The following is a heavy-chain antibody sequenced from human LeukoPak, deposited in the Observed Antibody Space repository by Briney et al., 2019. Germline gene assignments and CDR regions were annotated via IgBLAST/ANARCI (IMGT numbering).Heavy chain of an antibody. Sequence: PGGSLRLSCAASGFTFSSYGMHWVRQAPGKGLEWVAVIWYDGSNKYYADSVKGRFTISRDNSKNTLYLQMNSLRAEDTAVYYCAREDYGDYRGVDYWGQGTLVTVSS. CDR2: IWYDGSNK. CDR1: GFTFSSYG. V-gene: IGHV3-33*08. D-gene: IGHD4-17*01. CDR3: AREDYGDYRGVDY. J-gene: IGHJ4*02.